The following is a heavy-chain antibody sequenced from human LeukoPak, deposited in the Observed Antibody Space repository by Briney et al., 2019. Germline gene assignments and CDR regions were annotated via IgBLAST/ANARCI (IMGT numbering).Heavy chain of an antibody. V-gene: IGHV4-4*07. J-gene: IGHJ6*02. CDR2: IYTSGST. CDR3: AREAVLLWFGELPDHYYYYYGMDV. D-gene: IGHD3-10*01. Sequence: SETLSLTCTVSGGSISSYYWSWIRQPAGKGLEWIGRIYTSGSTNYNPSLKSRVTMSVDTSKNQFSLKLSSVTAADTAVYYCAREAVLLWFGELPDHYYYYYGMDVWGQGTTVTVSS. CDR1: GGSISSYY.